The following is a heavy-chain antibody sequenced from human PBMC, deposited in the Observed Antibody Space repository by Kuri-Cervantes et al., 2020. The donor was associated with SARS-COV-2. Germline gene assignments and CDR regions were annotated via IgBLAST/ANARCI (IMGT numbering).Heavy chain of an antibody. CDR1: GGSFSGYY. CDR2: ISSSSNYI. D-gene: IGHD1-14*01. V-gene: IGHV3-21*01. CDR3: ARADYRTGWFDP. Sequence: GGSLRLSCAVYGGSFSGYYWSWIRQPPGKGLGWVSSISSSSNYIYYADSVKGRFTISRDNAKNTLYLQMNSLRAEDTAVYYCARADYRTGWFDPWGQGTLVTVSS. J-gene: IGHJ5*02.